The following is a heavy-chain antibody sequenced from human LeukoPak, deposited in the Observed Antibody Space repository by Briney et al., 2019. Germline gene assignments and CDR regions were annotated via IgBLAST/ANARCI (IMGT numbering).Heavy chain of an antibody. CDR3: ARAGYGDPHFDF. Sequence: GGPLSLSCALSILILCNFDVLGVRKSPGKGGVGVAAIWYDGSNKYYADSVKGRFTISRDNPKNTLYLQMNRLRAEDTAAYYCARAGYGDPHFDFWGQGTLATVSS. V-gene: IGHV3-33*08. CDR2: IWYDGSNK. D-gene: IGHD4-17*01. J-gene: IGHJ4*02. CDR1: ILILCNFD.